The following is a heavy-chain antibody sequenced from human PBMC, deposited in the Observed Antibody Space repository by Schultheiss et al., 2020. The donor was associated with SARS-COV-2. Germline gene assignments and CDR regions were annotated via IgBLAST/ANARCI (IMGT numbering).Heavy chain of an antibody. CDR1: GYTFASYW. CDR2: IYPGDSDT. CDR3: ARHYIMGYSGYDSSSDY. J-gene: IGHJ4*02. V-gene: IGHV5-51*01. D-gene: IGHD5-12*01. Sequence: GGSLRLSCQGSGYTFASYWIGWVRQMPGKGLEWMGIIYPGDSDTRYSPSFQGQVTISADKSISTAYLQWSSLKASDTAMYYCARHYIMGYSGYDSSSDYWGQGTLVTVSS.